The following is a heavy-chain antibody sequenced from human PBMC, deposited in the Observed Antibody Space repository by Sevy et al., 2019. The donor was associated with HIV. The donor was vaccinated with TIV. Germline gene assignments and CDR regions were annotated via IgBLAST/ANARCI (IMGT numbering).Heavy chain of an antibody. V-gene: IGHV3-30*18. J-gene: IGHJ6*02. CDR2: ISYDGSNK. CDR3: AKEDSSSWRVIYYYYGMDV. CDR1: GFTFSSYG. D-gene: IGHD6-13*01. Sequence: GGSLRLSCAASGFTFSSYGMYWVRQAPGKGLEWVAVISYDGSNKYYADSVKGRFTISRDNSKNTLYLQMNSLRAEDTAVYYCAKEDSSSWRVIYYYYGMDVWGQGTTVTVSS.